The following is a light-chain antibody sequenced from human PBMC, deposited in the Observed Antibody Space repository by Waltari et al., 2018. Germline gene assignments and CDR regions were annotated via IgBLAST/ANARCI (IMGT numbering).Light chain of an antibody. Sequence: SSELTQDPAVSVALAQNVRITCHGDSLGPYSATWYQQKPGQAPVLVIYGENNRPSGIPDRFSASTAGKPASLTITGAQAEDEADYYCKSRDSGGAPLVFGGATKVTVL. CDR2: GEN. J-gene: IGLJ3*02. CDR1: SLGPYS. V-gene: IGLV3-19*01. CDR3: KSRDSGGAPLV.